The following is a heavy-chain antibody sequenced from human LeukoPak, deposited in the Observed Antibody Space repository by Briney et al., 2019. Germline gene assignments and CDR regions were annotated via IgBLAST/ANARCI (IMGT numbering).Heavy chain of an antibody. J-gene: IGHJ4*02. CDR2: IKQDGSEK. V-gene: IGHV3-7*01. CDR1: GFSVSGYW. CDR3: AREWQGGIAAAGTRIEGDY. D-gene: IGHD6-13*01. Sequence: GGSLRLSWAVSGFSVSGYWMIWVRQAPGKGLEWVANIKQDGSEKNYVDSVKGRFTISRDNAENSLFLQMNSLRVEDTAVYYCAREWQGGIAAAGTRIEGDYWGQGTLVAVSS.